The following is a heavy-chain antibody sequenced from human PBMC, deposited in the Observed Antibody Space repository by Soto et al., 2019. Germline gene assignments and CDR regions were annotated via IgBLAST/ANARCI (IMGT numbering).Heavy chain of an antibody. V-gene: IGHV1-2*04. CDR1: GYTFTGYY. Sequence: ASVKVSCKASGYTFTGYYMHWVRQAPGQGLEWMGWINPNSGGTNYAQKFQGWVTMTRDTSISTAYMELSRLRSDDTAVYYCARGTALAPITMVRGVITKFDYWGQGTLVTVSS. CDR2: INPNSGGT. J-gene: IGHJ4*02. D-gene: IGHD3-10*01. CDR3: ARGTALAPITMVRGVITKFDY.